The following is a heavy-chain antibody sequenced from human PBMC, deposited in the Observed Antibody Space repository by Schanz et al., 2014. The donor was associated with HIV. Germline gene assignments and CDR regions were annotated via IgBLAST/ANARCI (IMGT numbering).Heavy chain of an antibody. CDR2: ISESGGRT. CDR3: AKPEYDSSGNSQSHFDY. V-gene: IGHV3-23*04. D-gene: IGHD3-22*01. J-gene: IGHJ4*02. CDR1: GFTFDDYG. Sequence: EVQLVESGGGLVQPGRSLRLSCAASGFTFDDYGMHWVRQAPGKGLEWVSSISESGGRTYYADSVNGRFTISRDNSKNTLYLQMTTLRTEDTAVYYCAKPEYDSSGNSQSHFDYWGQGTLVTVSS.